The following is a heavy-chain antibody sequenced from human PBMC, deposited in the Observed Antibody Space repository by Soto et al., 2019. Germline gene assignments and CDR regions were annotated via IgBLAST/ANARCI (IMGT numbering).Heavy chain of an antibody. J-gene: IGHJ4*02. Sequence: QVQLVKSGGGVVQPGKSLRLSCAASGFTFSTYGMHWVRQAPGKGLGCVAVIWYDGSNKYHRDSLKGRFTISRDNSKYTLYLQINILRAEDTAVYYCGRDGALGDTAVVDSWGQGTLVTVSS. V-gene: IGHV3-33*01. CDR2: IWYDGSNK. CDR1: GFTFSTYG. CDR3: GRDGALGDTAVVDS. D-gene: IGHD5-18*01.